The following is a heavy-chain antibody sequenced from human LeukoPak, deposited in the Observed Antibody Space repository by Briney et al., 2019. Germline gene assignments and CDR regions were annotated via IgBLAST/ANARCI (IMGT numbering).Heavy chain of an antibody. CDR3: ARDYYGSRIIYFDY. D-gene: IGHD3-10*01. J-gene: IGHJ4*02. Sequence: GGSLRLSCAASGFTFSSYAMSWVRQAPGKGLEWVSYISSSGSTIYYADSVKGRFTISRDNAKNSLYLQMNSLRAEDTAVYYCARDYYGSRIIYFDYWGQGTLVTVSS. V-gene: IGHV3-48*04. CDR2: ISSSGSTI. CDR1: GFTFSSYA.